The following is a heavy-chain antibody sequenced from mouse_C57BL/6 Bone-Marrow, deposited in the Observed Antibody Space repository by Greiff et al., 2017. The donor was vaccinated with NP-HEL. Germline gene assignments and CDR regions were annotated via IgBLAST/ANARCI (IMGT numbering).Heavy chain of an antibody. V-gene: IGHV1-72*01. Sequence: QVQLQQSGAELVKPGASVKLSCKASGYTFTSYWMHWVKQRPGRGLEWIGRIDPNSGGTKYNEKFKSKATLTVDKPSSTAYMQLSSLTSEDSAVYYCASYYGSSYQYYFDYWGQGTTLTVSS. D-gene: IGHD1-1*01. CDR3: ASYYGSSYQYYFDY. J-gene: IGHJ2*01. CDR2: IDPNSGGT. CDR1: GYTFTSYW.